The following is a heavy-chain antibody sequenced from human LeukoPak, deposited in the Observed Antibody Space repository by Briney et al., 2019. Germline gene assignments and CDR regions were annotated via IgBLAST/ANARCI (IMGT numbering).Heavy chain of an antibody. CDR2: ITSGGSYI. CDR1: RFTFSSSA. J-gene: IGHJ4*02. V-gene: IGHV3-21*01. D-gene: IGHD1-26*01. CDR3: ARDGYSGSYGKGVDY. Sequence: PGGSLRLSCAASRFTFSSSAMTWVRQAPGKGLEWISSITSGGSYIYYADSVRGRFTISRDNAKNSLYLQMNSLRAEDTAVYYCARDGYSGSYGKGVDYWGQGTLVTVSS.